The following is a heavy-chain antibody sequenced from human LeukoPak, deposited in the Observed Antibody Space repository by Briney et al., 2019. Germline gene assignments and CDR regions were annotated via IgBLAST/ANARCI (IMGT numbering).Heavy chain of an antibody. Sequence: GGSLRLSCAASGFTFSGNWMSWVRQAPGKGLESVANIKQDGSEKYYVDSVKGRFTISRDNAKNSLYLQMNSLRAEDTAVYYCAREIELRWFGESDYWSQGTLVTVSS. CDR2: IKQDGSEK. V-gene: IGHV3-7*01. CDR3: AREIELRWFGESDY. CDR1: GFTFSGNW. J-gene: IGHJ4*02. D-gene: IGHD3-10*01.